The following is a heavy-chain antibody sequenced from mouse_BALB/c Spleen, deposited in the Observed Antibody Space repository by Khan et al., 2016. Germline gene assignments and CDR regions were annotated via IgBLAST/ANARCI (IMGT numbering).Heavy chain of an antibody. CDR2: IYPGDGDT. J-gene: IGHJ4*01. CDR1: GYAFSSYW. V-gene: IGHV1-80*01. Sequence: QMQLEESGAELVRPGSSVKISCKAAGYAFSSYWMNWVKQRPGQGLEWIGQIYPGDGDTNYNGKFKGKATLTADKSSSTAYMQLSSLTSEDSAVYFCAKWRDYYAMDYWGQGTSVTVSS. CDR3: AKWRDYYAMDY.